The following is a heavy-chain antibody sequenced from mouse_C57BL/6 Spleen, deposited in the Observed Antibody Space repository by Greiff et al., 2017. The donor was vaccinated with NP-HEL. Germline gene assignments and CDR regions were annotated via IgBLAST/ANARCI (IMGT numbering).Heavy chain of an antibody. CDR3: ARMEYDYYAMDY. CDR1: GYAFSSSW. Sequence: QVQLQQSGPELVKPGASVKISCKASGYAFSSSWMNWVKQRPGKGLEWIGRIYPGDGDTNYNRKFKGKATLTADKSSSTAYMQLSSLTSEDSAVYFCARMEYDYYAMDYWGQGTSVTVSS. D-gene: IGHD5-2*01. J-gene: IGHJ4*01. CDR2: IYPGDGDT. V-gene: IGHV1-82*01.